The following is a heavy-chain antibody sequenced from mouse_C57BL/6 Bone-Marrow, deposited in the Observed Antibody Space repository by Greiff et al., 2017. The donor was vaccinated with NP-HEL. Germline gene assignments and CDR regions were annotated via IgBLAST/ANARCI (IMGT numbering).Heavy chain of an antibody. D-gene: IGHD1-1*01. CDR2: INPNNGGT. Sequence: EVQLQQSGPELVKPGASVKISCKASGYTFTDYYMNWVKQSHGKSLEWIGDINPNNGGTSYNQKFKGKATLTVDKSSSTAYMELRSLTSEDSAVYYCARRITTVVATRDYWGQGTTLTVSS. V-gene: IGHV1-26*01. J-gene: IGHJ2*01. CDR1: GYTFTDYY. CDR3: ARRITTVVATRDY.